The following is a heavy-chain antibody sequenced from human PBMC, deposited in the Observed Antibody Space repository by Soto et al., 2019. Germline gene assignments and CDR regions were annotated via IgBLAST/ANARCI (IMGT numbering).Heavy chain of an antibody. J-gene: IGHJ4*02. D-gene: IGHD2-21*02. CDR1: GGSFSSDA. CDR2: IIPMFDTT. V-gene: IGHV1-69*06. CDR3: AREVVTETTLGYFDF. Sequence: SVEVSCKASGGSFSSDAITWVRQAPGQGLEWIGEIIPMFDTTNYAPEFQGRVTITADTATTTVYMEVNRLTPDDTAVYYCAREVVTETTLGYFDFWGQGALVTVSS.